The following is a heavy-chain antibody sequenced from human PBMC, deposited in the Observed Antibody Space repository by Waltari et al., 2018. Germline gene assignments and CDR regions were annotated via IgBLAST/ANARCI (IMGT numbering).Heavy chain of an antibody. V-gene: IGHV4-4*07. Sequence: QVQLQESGPGLVKSSETLSLTCTVSGASISTYYWSWVRQPAGKGLKWFGRMYISGSTPKSPPLKRRVTLSQDTSKNQFSRKLTSVTAANTAVYYGARDRFISENYDVWSGPYYMDVWGKGTTVTVSS. J-gene: IGHJ6*03. CDR2: MYISGST. D-gene: IGHD3-3*01. CDR3: ARDRFISENYDVWSGPYYMDV. CDR1: GASISTYY.